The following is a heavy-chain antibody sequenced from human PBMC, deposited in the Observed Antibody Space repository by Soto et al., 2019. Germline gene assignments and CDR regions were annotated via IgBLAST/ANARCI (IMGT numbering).Heavy chain of an antibody. CDR3: ARLLFGAANWFDP. D-gene: IGHD3-10*01. J-gene: IGHJ5*02. CDR1: GGSISSYY. CDR2: IYYSGST. V-gene: IGHV4-59*01. Sequence: TLSLTCTVSGGSISSYYWSWIRQPPGKGLEWIGYIYYSGSTNYNPSLKSRVTISVDTSKNQFSLKLSSVTAADTAVYYCARLLFGAANWFDPWGQGTLVTVSS.